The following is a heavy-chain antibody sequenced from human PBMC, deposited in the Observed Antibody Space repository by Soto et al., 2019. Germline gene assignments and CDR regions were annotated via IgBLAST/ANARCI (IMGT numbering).Heavy chain of an antibody. J-gene: IGHJ6*02. CDR2: IIPIFGTA. D-gene: IGHD3-22*01. CDR1: GGTFSSYA. Sequence: SVKVSCKASGGTFSSYAISWVRQAPGQGLEWMGGIIPIFGTANYAQKFQGRVTITADESTSTAYMELSSLRSEDTAVYYCARERTNSAYYYDSSGYYRNYGMDVWGQGTTVTVSS. CDR3: ARERTNSAYYYDSSGYYRNYGMDV. V-gene: IGHV1-69*13.